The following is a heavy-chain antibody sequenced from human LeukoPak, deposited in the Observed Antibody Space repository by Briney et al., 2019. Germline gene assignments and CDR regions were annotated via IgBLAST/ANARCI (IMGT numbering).Heavy chain of an antibody. CDR3: ARLSYDFWSGYPYGMDV. D-gene: IGHD3-3*01. Sequence: GESLKISCKGSGYSFTSYWIGWVRQMPGKGLEWMGIIYSGDSDTRYSPSFQGQVTISADKSISTAYLQWSSLKASDTAMYYCARLSYDFWSGYPYGMDVRGQGTRSPSP. J-gene: IGHJ6*02. CDR2: IYSGDSDT. V-gene: IGHV5-51*01. CDR1: GYSFTSYW.